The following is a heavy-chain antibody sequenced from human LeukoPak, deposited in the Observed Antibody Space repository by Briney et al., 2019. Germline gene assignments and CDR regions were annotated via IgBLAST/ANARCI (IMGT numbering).Heavy chain of an antibody. CDR3: AKRADECRVTNCLYWYFDL. CDR1: GFTFSNYV. CDR2: ISGSAEMT. V-gene: IGHV3-23*01. D-gene: IGHD2-21*02. J-gene: IGHJ2*01. Sequence: GGALRVSCVASGFTFSNYVIHSVRPAPGRGLEWVSLISGSAEMTYYADSVRGRFTISRDNFKKTLCLQMGSLRDEDTAVYYCAKRADECRVTNCLYWYFDLRGRGTLVTVSS.